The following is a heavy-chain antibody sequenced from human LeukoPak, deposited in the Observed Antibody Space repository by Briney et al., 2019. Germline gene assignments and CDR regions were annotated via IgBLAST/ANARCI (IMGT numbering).Heavy chain of an antibody. D-gene: IGHD6-19*01. CDR2: ISSSSYI. CDR3: ARDLGVSGAVAEFDY. CDR1: GFTFSSYS. J-gene: IGHJ4*02. V-gene: IGHV3-21*01. Sequence: GGSLRLSCAASGFTFSSYSMNWVRQAPGKRLEWVSSISSSSYIYYADSVKGRFTISRDNAKNSLYLQMNSLRAEDTAVYYCARDLGVSGAVAEFDYWGQGTLVTVSS.